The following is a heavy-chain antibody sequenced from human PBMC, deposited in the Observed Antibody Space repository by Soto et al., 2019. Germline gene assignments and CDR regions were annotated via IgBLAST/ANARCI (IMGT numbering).Heavy chain of an antibody. CDR2: ISLYNGDT. CDR1: GYTFNSYG. Sequence: EASVKVSCKASGYTFNSYGISWVRQARGQGLEWIGWISLYNGDTDYAQKFQGRVTVTTDTSTSTAYMELGSLRSDDTAVYYCASSYYGGNSPYYYGMDVWGQGTTVTVS. J-gene: IGHJ6*02. D-gene: IGHD2-21*02. CDR3: ASSYYGGNSPYYYGMDV. V-gene: IGHV1-18*01.